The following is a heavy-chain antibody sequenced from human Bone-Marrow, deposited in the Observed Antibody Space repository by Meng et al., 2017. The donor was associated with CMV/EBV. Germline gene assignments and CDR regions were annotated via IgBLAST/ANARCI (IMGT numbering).Heavy chain of an antibody. CDR3: ARGMVRGQGAYGMDV. J-gene: IGHJ6*02. V-gene: IGHV1-18*01. CDR1: GYSFSSYG. D-gene: IGHD3-10*01. Sequence: ASVKVSCKASGYSFSSYGISWVRQAPGQGLEWMGWISAYNGNTNYAQRLQGRVTMTTDTSTSTAYMELRSLRSDDTAVYYCARGMVRGQGAYGMDVWGQGTTVTVSS. CDR2: ISAYNGNT.